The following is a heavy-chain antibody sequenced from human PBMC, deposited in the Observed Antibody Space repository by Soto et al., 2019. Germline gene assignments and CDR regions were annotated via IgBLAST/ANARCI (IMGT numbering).Heavy chain of an antibody. Sequence: GGSLRLSCAASGFTFSSYGMHWVRQAPGKGLEWVAVIWYDGSNKYYADSVKGRFTISRDNSKNTLYLQMNSLRAEDTAVYYCAKVPWGPGNGGDGMYFRGQGTTVSVSS. CDR2: IWYDGSNK. V-gene: IGHV3-33*06. CDR1: GFTFSSYG. CDR3: AKVPWGPGNGGDGMYF. D-gene: IGHD3-16*01. J-gene: IGHJ6*02.